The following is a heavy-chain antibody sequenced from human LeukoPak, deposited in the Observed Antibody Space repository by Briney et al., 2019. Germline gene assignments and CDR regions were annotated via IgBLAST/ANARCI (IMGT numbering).Heavy chain of an antibody. V-gene: IGHV3-33*01. J-gene: IGHJ4*02. CDR3: ARDSQLGGWVDY. CDR1: GFTFSSYG. D-gene: IGHD3-16*01. Sequence: GGSLTLSCAASGFTFSSYGMHWARQAPGKGLEWVAVIWYDGSNKYYADSVKGRFTISRDNSKNTLYLQMNSLRAEDTAVYYCARDSQLGGWVDYWGQGTLVTVSS. CDR2: IWYDGSNK.